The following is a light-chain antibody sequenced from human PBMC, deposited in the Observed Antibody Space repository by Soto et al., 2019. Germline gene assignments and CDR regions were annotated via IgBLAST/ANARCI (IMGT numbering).Light chain of an antibody. CDR2: DAS. CDR1: QSVSSY. V-gene: IGKV3-11*01. J-gene: IGKJ1*01. Sequence: EIVLTQSPATLSLSPAERATLSCRASQSVSSYLAWYQQKPGQAPRLLIYDASNRATVIPARFSGSGSGTDFTLPISSLEPEDFAVYYCKQCSNWPPRWTFGQGTKVEIK. CDR3: KQCSNWPPRWT.